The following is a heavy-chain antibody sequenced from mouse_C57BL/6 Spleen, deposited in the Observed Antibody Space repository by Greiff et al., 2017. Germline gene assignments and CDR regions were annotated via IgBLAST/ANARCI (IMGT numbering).Heavy chain of an antibody. Sequence: QVQLKESGPGLVQPSQSLSITCTVSGFSLPSYGVNWVRQSPGKGLEWLGVIWSGGSTDYNAAFISRLSISKDNSKSQVFFKMNSLQADDPAIYYCARGRDYYGSSSYYAMDYWGQGTSVTVSS. D-gene: IGHD1-1*01. CDR1: GFSLPSYG. CDR3: ARGRDYYGSSSYYAMDY. J-gene: IGHJ4*01. CDR2: IWSGGST. V-gene: IGHV2-2*01.